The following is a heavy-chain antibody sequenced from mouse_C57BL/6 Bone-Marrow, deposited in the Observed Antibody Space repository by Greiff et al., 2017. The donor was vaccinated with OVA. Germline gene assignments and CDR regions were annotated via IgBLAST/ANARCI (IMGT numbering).Heavy chain of an antibody. D-gene: IGHD2-3*01. Sequence: QVQLQQPGAELVMPGASVKLSCKASGYTFTSYWMHWVKQRPGQGLEWIGEIDPSDSYTNYNQKFKGKSKLNVDKSSSTAYMQLSSLPSEDSAVYYCAGGYLPYYYAMDYWGQGTSVTVSS. V-gene: IGHV1-69*01. J-gene: IGHJ4*01. CDR3: AGGYLPYYYAMDY. CDR1: GYTFTSYW. CDR2: IDPSDSYT.